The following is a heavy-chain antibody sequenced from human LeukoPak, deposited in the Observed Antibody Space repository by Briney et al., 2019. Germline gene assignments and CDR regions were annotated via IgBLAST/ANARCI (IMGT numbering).Heavy chain of an antibody. J-gene: IGHJ4*02. CDR1: GFTFSSFA. D-gene: IGHD3-22*01. V-gene: IGHV3-23*01. Sequence: GGSLRLSCAASGFTFSSFAMTWVPHAPGEGLEWVLSICGGGYTTYYADSVRGRFIISRDNSKNTLYLQMNSLRAEDTAVYYCAKDYYDSYYFDYWGQGTLVTVSS. CDR3: AKDYYDSYYFDY. CDR2: ICGGGYTT.